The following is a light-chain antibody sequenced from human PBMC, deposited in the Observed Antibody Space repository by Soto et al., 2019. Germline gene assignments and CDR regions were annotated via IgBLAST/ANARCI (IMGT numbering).Light chain of an antibody. J-gene: IGLJ2*01. Sequence: QSALTQPPSVSGSPGQAVTISCTGTRSDVGSYNRVSWYQQTPGTAPKLIIYEVSDRPSGVPDRFSGSKSGNTASLTISGLQAEDDASYFCSTYRFSGTPVVFGGGTKLTVL. CDR3: STYRFSGTPVV. CDR2: EVS. CDR1: RSDVGSYNR. V-gene: IGLV2-18*02.